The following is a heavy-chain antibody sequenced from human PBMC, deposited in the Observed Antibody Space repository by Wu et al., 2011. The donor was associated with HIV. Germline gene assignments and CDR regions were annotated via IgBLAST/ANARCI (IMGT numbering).Heavy chain of an antibody. Sequence: QVQLVQSGAEVKKPGASVKVSCKASGYTFTNSYLHWVRQAPGQGLEWMGWINPNSGGTNYAQKFQGRVTMTRDTSINTAYMEVTRLNSDDTAMYYCARDRYSGTYQGGGYYMDVWGKGTTVTVSS. D-gene: IGHD1-26*01. J-gene: IGHJ6*03. CDR1: GYTFTNSY. V-gene: IGHV1-2*02. CDR2: INPNSGGT. CDR3: ARDRYSGTYQGGGYYMDV.